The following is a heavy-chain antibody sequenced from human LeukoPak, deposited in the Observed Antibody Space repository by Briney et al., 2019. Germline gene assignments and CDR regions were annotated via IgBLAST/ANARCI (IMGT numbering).Heavy chain of an antibody. D-gene: IGHD3-10*01. V-gene: IGHV4-59*05. CDR3: ARGFGAGNYYYGWFDP. CDR2: GHYRETT. CDR1: GGSISSYY. J-gene: IGHJ5*02. Sequence: PSETLSLTCTVSGGSISSYYWSWIRQPPGKRLEWVGSGHYRETTYSSPSLKSRVTISVDTSKNQFSLKLSSVTAADTAVYYCARGFGAGNYYYGWFDPWGQGTLVSVSS.